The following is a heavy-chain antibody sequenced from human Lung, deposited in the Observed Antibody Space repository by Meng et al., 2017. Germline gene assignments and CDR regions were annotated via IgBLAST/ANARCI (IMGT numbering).Heavy chain of an antibody. CDR2: IYYSGST. Sequence: GPLQESGPGLVKPSQTLSLTCTVSGGSISSGGYYWSWIRQHPGKGLEWIGYIYYSGSTYYNPSLKSRVTISVDTSKNQFSLKLSSVTAADTAVYYCAREPYYYGSGSYSSYWYFDLWGRGTLVTVSS. CDR3: AREPYYYGSGSYSSYWYFDL. J-gene: IGHJ2*01. V-gene: IGHV4-31*03. CDR1: GGSISSGGYY. D-gene: IGHD3-10*01.